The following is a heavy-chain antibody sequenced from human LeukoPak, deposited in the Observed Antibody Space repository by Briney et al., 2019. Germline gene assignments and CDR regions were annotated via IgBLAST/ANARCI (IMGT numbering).Heavy chain of an antibody. J-gene: IGHJ2*01. V-gene: IGHV4-59*01. CDR2: IYYSGSA. D-gene: IGHD5-12*01. Sequence: PSETLSLTCTVSGGSISSYYWSWIRQPPGKGLEWIGYIYYSGSANYNPSLKSRVTISVDTSKNQFSLKLSSVTAADTAVYYCARRYSGYDSEWYFDLWGRGTLVTVXS. CDR3: ARRYSGYDSEWYFDL. CDR1: GGSISSYY.